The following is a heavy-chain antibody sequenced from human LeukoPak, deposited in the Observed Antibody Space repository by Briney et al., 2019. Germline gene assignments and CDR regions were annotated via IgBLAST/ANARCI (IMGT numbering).Heavy chain of an antibody. CDR3: ARASRTYFGDYLYYFDS. D-gene: IGHD4-17*01. CDR2: MNHKSGNT. Sequence: ASVKVSCKASGYTFSNYDINWVRQATGQGLEWMGWMNHKSGNTGYAQNFQGRITMTRNSSISTSYMELSSLRSEDTAVYYCARASRTYFGDYLYYFDSWGQGTLVTVSS. V-gene: IGHV1-8*01. CDR1: GYTFSNYD. J-gene: IGHJ4*02.